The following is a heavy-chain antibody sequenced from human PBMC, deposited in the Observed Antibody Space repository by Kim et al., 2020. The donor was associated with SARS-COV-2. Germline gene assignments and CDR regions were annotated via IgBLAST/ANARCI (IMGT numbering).Heavy chain of an antibody. CDR2: ISSSSSYI. D-gene: IGHD3-3*01. CDR1: GFTFSSYS. CDR3: ATGFPGRYYEFWSAHPPIPAIDY. Sequence: GGSLRLSCAASGFTFSSYSMNWVRQAPGKGLEWVSSISSSSSYIYYADSVKGRFTISRDNAKNSLYLQMNSLRAEDTAVYYCATGFPGRYYEFWSAHPPIPAIDYWGQGTLVTVSS. J-gene: IGHJ4*02. V-gene: IGHV3-21*01.